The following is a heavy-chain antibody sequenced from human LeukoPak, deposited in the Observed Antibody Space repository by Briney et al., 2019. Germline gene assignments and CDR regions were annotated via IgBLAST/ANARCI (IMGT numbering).Heavy chain of an antibody. V-gene: IGHV4-59*08. CDR3: ARLISSSWYEIDY. CDR1: GVSISSYY. CDR2: IYYSGST. Sequence: PSETLSLTCTVSGVSISSYYWSWIRQPPGKGLEWIGYIYYSGSTNYNPSLKSRVTISVDTSKNQFSLKLSSVTAADTAVYYCARLISSSWYEIDYWGQGTLVTVSS. J-gene: IGHJ4*02. D-gene: IGHD6-13*01.